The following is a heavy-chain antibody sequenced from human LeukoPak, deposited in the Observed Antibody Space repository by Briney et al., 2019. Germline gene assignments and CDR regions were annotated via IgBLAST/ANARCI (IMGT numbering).Heavy chain of an antibody. CDR2: IYTSGST. CDR1: GGSISSGSYY. Sequence: SQTLSLTCTVPGGSISSGSYYWGWIRQPAGKGLEWIRRIYTSGSTNYNPSLKSRVTISVDTSKNQFSLKLSSVTAADTAVYYCARTKTQRGYSGYDSDYWGQGTLVTVSS. D-gene: IGHD5-12*01. CDR3: ARTKTQRGYSGYDSDY. J-gene: IGHJ4*02. V-gene: IGHV4-61*02.